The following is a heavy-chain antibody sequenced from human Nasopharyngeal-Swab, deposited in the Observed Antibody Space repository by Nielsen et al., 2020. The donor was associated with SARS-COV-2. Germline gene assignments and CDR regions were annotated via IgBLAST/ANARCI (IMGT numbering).Heavy chain of an antibody. J-gene: IGHJ4*02. CDR3: AREIVVVPAAGRTYFDY. D-gene: IGHD2-2*01. CDR1: GGSISSSSYY. V-gene: IGHV4-39*01. Sequence: SETLSLTCTVSGGSISSSSYYWGWIRQPPGKGLEWIGSIYYSGSTYYNPSLKSRVTISVDTSKNQFSLKLSSVTAADTAVYYCAREIVVVPAAGRTYFDYWGQGTLVTVSS. CDR2: IYYSGST.